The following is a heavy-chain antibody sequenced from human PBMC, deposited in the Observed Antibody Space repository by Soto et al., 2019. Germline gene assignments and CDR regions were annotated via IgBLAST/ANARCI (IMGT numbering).Heavy chain of an antibody. CDR3: TVWGLGNDFGAX. D-gene: IGHD3-16*01. V-gene: IGHV3-72*01. CDR2: SKNKADSYIT. CDR1: GFTFSNYY. J-gene: IGHJ4*01. Sequence: EVQLVESGGGLVQPGGSLRLSCAASGFTFSNYYMDWVRQAPGKGLEWVGRSKNKADSYITEYAASVKGRFSISRDASKNSLYLQMNSLKTEDTAVYYCTVWGLGNDFGAXWGXXXXVTVSS.